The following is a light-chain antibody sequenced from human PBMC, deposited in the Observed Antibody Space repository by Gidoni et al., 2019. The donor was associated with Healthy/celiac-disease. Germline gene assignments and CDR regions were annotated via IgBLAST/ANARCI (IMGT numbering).Light chain of an antibody. J-gene: IGKJ1*01. CDR3: QQYNNWPPT. Sequence: EIVMTQSPATLSVSPGERATIPCRASQSVSSNLAWYQQKHGQAPRLLIYGASTRATGIPARFSGSGSGTEFTLTISSLQSEDFAVYYCQQYNNWPPTFGQGTKVEIK. V-gene: IGKV3-15*01. CDR2: GAS. CDR1: QSVSSN.